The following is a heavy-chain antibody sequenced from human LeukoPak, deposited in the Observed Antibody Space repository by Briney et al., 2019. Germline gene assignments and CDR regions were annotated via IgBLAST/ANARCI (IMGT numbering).Heavy chain of an antibody. CDR2: IYTSGST. J-gene: IGHJ4*02. CDR1: VGSLSTYY. CDR3: VSTAGRHVEKGSPRPFDY. V-gene: IGHV4-4*07. D-gene: IGHD5-24*01. Sequence: PETLSLSSTLSVGSLSTYYWSWIRQPAGNGLEWIGRIYTSGSTNYNPSLKSRVTMSVDTSTNQFSLKLSSVTPSATAVSYCVSTAGRHVEKGSPRPFDYWGQGTLVTVSS.